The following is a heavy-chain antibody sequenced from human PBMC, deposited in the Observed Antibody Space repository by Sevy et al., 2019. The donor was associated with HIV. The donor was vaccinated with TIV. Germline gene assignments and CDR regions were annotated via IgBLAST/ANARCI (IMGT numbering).Heavy chain of an antibody. J-gene: IGHJ4*02. D-gene: IGHD6-19*01. CDR3: ARDLGITVPVHLDY. Sequence: ASVKVSCKASGYTFSSYGISWVRQAPGQGLEWMGWISVYNGNTNYAQKFQGRVIMTTDTSTTTNYMELRSLRSDDTAVYYCARDLGITVPVHLDYWGQGTLVTASS. V-gene: IGHV1-18*01. CDR2: ISVYNGNT. CDR1: GYTFSSYG.